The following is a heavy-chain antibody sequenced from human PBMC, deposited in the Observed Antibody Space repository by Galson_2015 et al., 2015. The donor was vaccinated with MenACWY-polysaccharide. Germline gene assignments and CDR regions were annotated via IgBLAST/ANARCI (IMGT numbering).Heavy chain of an antibody. V-gene: IGHV4-61*01. CDR1: GDSVSTGTYY. J-gene: IGHJ6*02. CDR3: AREPAYSSDGLFSYYDMDV. CDR2: IYYTGNT. Sequence: ETLSLTCAVSGDSVSTGTYYWSWIRQPPGQGLEWLGHIYYTGNTKYNPSLKSRFTISVDTSKNQFSLKVTSVTAADTAVYYCAREPAYSSDGLFSYYDMDVWGQGTTVTVSS. D-gene: IGHD3-22*01.